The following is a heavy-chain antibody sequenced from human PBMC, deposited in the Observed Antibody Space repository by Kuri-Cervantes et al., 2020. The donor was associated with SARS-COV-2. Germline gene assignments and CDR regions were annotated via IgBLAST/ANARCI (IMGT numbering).Heavy chain of an antibody. CDR2: ISYDGSNK. CDR3: ARESRQLVRGWYFDY. J-gene: IGHJ4*02. V-gene: IGHV3-30-3*01. D-gene: IGHD6-6*01. CDR1: GFTFSSYA. Sequence: GGSLRLSCAASGFTFSSYAMHWVRQAPGKGLEWVAVISYDGSNKYYADSVKGRFTIFRDNSKNTLYLQMNSLRAEDTAVYYCARESRQLVRGWYFDYWGQGTLVTVSS.